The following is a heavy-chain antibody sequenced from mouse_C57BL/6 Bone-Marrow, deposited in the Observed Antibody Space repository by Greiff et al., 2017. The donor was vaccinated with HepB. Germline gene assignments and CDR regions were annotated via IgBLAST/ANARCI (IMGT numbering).Heavy chain of an antibody. CDR2: IYPGSGNT. V-gene: IGHV1-76*01. CDR3: ARWGLRQGVDY. D-gene: IGHD2-4*01. CDR1: GYTFTDYY. J-gene: IGHJ2*01. Sequence: QVQLQQSGAELVRPGASVKLSCKASGYTFTDYYINWVKQRPGQGLEWIARIYPGSGNTYYNEKFKGKATLTAEKSSSTAYMQLSSLTSEDSAVYFCARWGLRQGVDYWGQGTTLTVSS.